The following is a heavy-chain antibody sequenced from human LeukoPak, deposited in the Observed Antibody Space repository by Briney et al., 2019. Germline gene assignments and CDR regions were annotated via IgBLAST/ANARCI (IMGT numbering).Heavy chain of an antibody. J-gene: IGHJ4*02. D-gene: IGHD6-19*01. CDR3: ARGYRGAVPDPEGDY. CDR1: GFTFSNYW. CDR2: INSDGSET. Sequence: GGSLRLSCAASGFTFSNYWMHWVRQAPGKGLVWVSRINSDGSETSHADSVKGRFTISRDNAKNTLYLRMNSLRVEDTAVYYCARGYRGAVPDPEGDYWGQGTLVTVSS. V-gene: IGHV3-74*01.